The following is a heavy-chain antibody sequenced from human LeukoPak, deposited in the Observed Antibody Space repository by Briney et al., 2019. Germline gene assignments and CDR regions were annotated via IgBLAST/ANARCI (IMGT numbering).Heavy chain of an antibody. CDR2: IRYDGSNK. Sequence: PGGSLRLSRAASGFTFSSYGMHWVRQAPGKGLEWVAFIRYDGSNKYYADSVKGRFTISRDNSKNTLYLQMNSLRAEDTAVYYCVKDGCSGGSCYLLEYFQHWGQGTLVTVSS. J-gene: IGHJ1*01. CDR3: VKDGCSGGSCYLLEYFQH. D-gene: IGHD2-15*01. CDR1: GFTFSSYG. V-gene: IGHV3-30*02.